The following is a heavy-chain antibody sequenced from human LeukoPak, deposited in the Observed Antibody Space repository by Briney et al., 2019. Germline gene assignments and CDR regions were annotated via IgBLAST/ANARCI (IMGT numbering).Heavy chain of an antibody. CDR3: ARSGYSHSWDY. Sequence: GGSLRLSCAASGFTFSSYWMSWVRQAPGKGLEWVANIKEDGGEIHFVDSMKGRFTISRDNAKNSLYLRMNSLRGDDTAVYYCARSGYSHSWDYWGQGTLVIASS. CDR1: GFTFSSYW. J-gene: IGHJ4*02. CDR2: IKEDGGEI. D-gene: IGHD1-26*01. V-gene: IGHV3-7*03.